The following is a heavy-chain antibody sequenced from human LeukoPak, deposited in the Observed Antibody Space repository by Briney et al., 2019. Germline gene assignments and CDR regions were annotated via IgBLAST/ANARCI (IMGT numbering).Heavy chain of an antibody. Sequence: GGSLRLSCAVSGFSVSNYYMSWVRQAPGKGLEWVSLIRGSGETFYADSAKGRFIISRNDSKNTVYLQMNSLRVEDTAVYFCVRDRAATQDWVEFDPWGQGTLVTVSS. V-gene: IGHV3-66*03. D-gene: IGHD2-15*01. J-gene: IGHJ5*02. CDR3: VRDRAATQDWVEFDP. CDR2: IRGSGET. CDR1: GFSVSNYY.